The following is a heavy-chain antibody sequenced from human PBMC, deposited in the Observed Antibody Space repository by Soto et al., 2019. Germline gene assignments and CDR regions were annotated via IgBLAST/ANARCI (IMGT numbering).Heavy chain of an antibody. CDR1: GYTFTGYY. CDR3: ARVVVPAARGYYYYGMDV. J-gene: IGHJ6*02. V-gene: IGHV1-2*02. CDR2: INPNSGGT. D-gene: IGHD2-2*01. Sequence: PGPSVKVSCKASGYTFTGYYMHWVRQAPGQGLEWMGWINPNSGGTNYAQKFQGRVTMTRDTSISTAYMELSRLRSDDTAVYYCARVVVPAARGYYYYGMDVWGQGTTVTVSS.